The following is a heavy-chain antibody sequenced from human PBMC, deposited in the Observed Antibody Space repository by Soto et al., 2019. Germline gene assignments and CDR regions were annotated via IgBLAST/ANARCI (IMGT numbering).Heavy chain of an antibody. Sequence: GRSLRLSWAPSGFTFSSYWMHWVRQAPGKGLVWVSRMNSDGSTTSYADSVKGRFTIARDNARNTLYLQMNSLRAEDTAVYYCVRDGFPAWVYGVDVWGQGTTVTVSS. J-gene: IGHJ6*02. CDR1: GFTFSSYW. V-gene: IGHV3-74*01. CDR2: MNSDGSTT. D-gene: IGHD3-10*01. CDR3: VRDGFPAWVYGVDV.